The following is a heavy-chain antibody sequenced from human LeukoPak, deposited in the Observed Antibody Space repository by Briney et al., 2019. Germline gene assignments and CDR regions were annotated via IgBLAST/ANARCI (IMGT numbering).Heavy chain of an antibody. J-gene: IGHJ4*02. Sequence: SETLSLTCAVYGGSFSGYYWSWIRQPPGKGLEWIGEINHSGSTNYNPSLKSRVTISIDTSKKQFSLRLSSVTPADTAVYYCARGNGDFYFDYWGQGALVTVSS. CDR1: GGSFSGYY. D-gene: IGHD4-17*01. CDR3: ARGNGDFYFDY. V-gene: IGHV4-34*01. CDR2: INHSGST.